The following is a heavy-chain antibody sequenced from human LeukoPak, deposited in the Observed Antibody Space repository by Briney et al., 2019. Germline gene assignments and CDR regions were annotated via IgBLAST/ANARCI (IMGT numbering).Heavy chain of an antibody. D-gene: IGHD3-22*01. Sequence: GGSLRLSCAASGFTSSGYAMHWLRQAPGKGLEWVAVISYDGSNKYYADSVKGRFTISRDNSKNTLYLQMNSLRAEDTAVYYCAKDRITMIVVVFDYWGQGTLVTVSS. CDR1: GFTSSGYA. J-gene: IGHJ4*02. V-gene: IGHV3-30-3*01. CDR3: AKDRITMIVVVFDY. CDR2: ISYDGSNK.